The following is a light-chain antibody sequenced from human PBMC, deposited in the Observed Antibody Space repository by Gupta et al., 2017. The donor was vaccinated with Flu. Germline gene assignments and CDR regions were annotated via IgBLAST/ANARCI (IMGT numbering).Light chain of an antibody. V-gene: IGLV1-44*01. Sequence: QSVLTQPPSASGTPGQRATISCSGSYSSIGSNTVNWYQQLPGRAPKLLIYRNNQRPSGVPDRFSGSQSGTSASLAISGLQSEDEAEYYCSAWDDSLKGFVVGTGTKVIVL. CDR1: YSSIGSNT. J-gene: IGLJ1*01. CDR3: SAWDDSLKGFV. CDR2: RNN.